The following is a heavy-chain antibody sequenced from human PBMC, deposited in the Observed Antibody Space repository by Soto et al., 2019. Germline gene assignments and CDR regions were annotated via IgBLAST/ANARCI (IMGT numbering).Heavy chain of an antibody. J-gene: IGHJ1*01. CDR3: ARGAVAGTGYFQH. D-gene: IGHD6-19*01. Sequence: SQTLSLTCAVSGGSISSSNWWSWVRQPPGKGLEWIGEIYHSGSTNHNPSLKSRVTISVDKSKDQFSLKLSSVTAADTAVYYCARGAVAGTGYFQHWGQGTLVTVSS. CDR1: GGSISSSNW. V-gene: IGHV4-4*02. CDR2: IYHSGST.